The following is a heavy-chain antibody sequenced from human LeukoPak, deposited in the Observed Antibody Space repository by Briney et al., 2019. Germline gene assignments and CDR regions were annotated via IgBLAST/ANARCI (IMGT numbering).Heavy chain of an antibody. CDR1: GYTFTSYA. CDR3: ARDLGIAAAGTGFDY. D-gene: IGHD6-13*01. J-gene: IGHJ4*02. V-gene: IGHV1-3*01. CDR2: INAGNGNT. Sequence: GASVKVSCTASGYTFTSYAMHWVRQAPGQRLEWMGWINAGNGNTKYSQKFQGRVTITRDTSASTAYMELSSLRSEDTAVYYCARDLGIAAAGTGFDYWGQGTLVTVSS.